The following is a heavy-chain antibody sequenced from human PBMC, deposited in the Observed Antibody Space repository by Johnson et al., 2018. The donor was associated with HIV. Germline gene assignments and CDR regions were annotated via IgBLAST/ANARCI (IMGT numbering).Heavy chain of an antibody. Sequence: QVQLVESGGGVVQPGRSLRLSCAASGFTFSSYAIHWVRQAPGKGLEWVTVISYDGSNKYYADSVKGRFTISRDNSKNTLYLQVNSLSDEDTAVYYCAREKPGTPGDAFDIWGQGTMVTVSS. CDR3: AREKPGTPGDAFDI. V-gene: IGHV3-30*04. CDR2: ISYDGSNK. CDR1: GFTFSSYA. J-gene: IGHJ3*02.